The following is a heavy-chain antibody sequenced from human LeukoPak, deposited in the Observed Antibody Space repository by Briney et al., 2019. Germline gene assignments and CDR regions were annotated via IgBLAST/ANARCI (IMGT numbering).Heavy chain of an antibody. D-gene: IGHD3-9*01. CDR3: ARHLHAGYYDILTGYYRGPLFDY. J-gene: IGHJ4*02. V-gene: IGHV4-34*01. CDR2: INHSGST. Sequence: PSETLSLTCAVYGGSFSGYYWSWIRQPPGKGLEWIGEINHSGSTNYNPSLKSRVTISVDTSKNQFSLKLSSVTAADTAVYYCARHLHAGYYDILTGYYRGPLFDYWGQGTLVTVSS. CDR1: GGSFSGYY.